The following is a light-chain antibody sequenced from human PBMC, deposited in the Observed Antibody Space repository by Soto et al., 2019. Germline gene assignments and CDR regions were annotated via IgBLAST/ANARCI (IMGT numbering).Light chain of an antibody. Sequence: QSVLTQPASVSGSPGQSITISCAGTSSDVGRYTYVSWYQQHPGKAPKLIISDVYNRPSGVSNRFSGSKSGNTASLTISGLQAEDEADYYCTSYTSTSTPYVFGGGTKLTVL. CDR3: TSYTSTSTPYV. CDR2: DVY. V-gene: IGLV2-14*01. CDR1: SSDVGRYTY. J-gene: IGLJ1*01.